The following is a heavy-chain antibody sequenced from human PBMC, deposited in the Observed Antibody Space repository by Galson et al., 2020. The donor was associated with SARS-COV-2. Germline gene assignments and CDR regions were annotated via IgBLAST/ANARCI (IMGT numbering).Heavy chain of an antibody. CDR3: AKDRQQLSYYYGMDV. CDR1: GFTFDDHA. D-gene: IGHD6-13*01. J-gene: IGHJ6*02. V-gene: IGHV3-43D*03. CDR2: IRRDGGTT. Sequence: GESQKNPCEAPGFTFDDHAMHWVRHAPGKGLVSDSLIRRDGGTTYSSDSVKRQFTTSRDNSKNSLYLQMNSLRAEDTALYYCAKDRQQLSYYYGMDVWGQGTTVTVSS.